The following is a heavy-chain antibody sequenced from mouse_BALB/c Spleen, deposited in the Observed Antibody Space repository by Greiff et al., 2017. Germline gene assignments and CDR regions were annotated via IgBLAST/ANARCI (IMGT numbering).Heavy chain of an antibody. V-gene: IGHV5-17*02. CDR1: GFTFSSFG. CDR3: ARLGDYDYAMDY. Sequence: EVQRVESGGGLVQPGGSRKLSCAASGFTFSSFGMHWVRQAPEKGLEWVAYISSGSSTIYYADTVKGRFTISRDNPKNTLFLQMTSLRSEDTAMYYCARLGDYDYAMDYWGQGTSVTVSS. J-gene: IGHJ4*01. D-gene: IGHD2-4*01. CDR2: ISSGSSTI.